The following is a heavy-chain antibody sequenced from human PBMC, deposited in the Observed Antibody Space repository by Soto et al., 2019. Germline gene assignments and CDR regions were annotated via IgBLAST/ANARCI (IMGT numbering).Heavy chain of an antibody. V-gene: IGHV1-69*12. CDR1: GGTFSSYA. Sequence: QVQLVQSGAEVKKPGSSVKVSCKASGGTFSSYAISWVRQAPGQGLEWMGGIIPIFGTPNYAQKFQGRVTITADESTSTAYIELSSLASEDTAVYYCAVRIATTGTGYYYGMDVWGQGTTVTVSS. CDR2: IIPIFGTP. CDR3: AVRIATTGTGYYYGMDV. D-gene: IGHD6-13*01. J-gene: IGHJ6*02.